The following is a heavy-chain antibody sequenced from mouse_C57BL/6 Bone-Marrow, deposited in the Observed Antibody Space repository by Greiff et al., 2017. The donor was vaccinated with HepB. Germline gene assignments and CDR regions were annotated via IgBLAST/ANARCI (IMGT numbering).Heavy chain of an antibody. CDR1: GYTFTSYG. CDR2: IYPRSGNT. J-gene: IGHJ4*01. V-gene: IGHV1-81*01. CDR3: ARHHSSMDY. Sequence: QVHVKQSGAELARPGASVKLSCKASGYTFTSYGISWVKQRTGQGLEWIGEIYPRSGNTYYNEKFKGKATLTADKSSSTAYMELRSLTSEDSAVYFCARHHSSMDYWGQGTSVTVSS.